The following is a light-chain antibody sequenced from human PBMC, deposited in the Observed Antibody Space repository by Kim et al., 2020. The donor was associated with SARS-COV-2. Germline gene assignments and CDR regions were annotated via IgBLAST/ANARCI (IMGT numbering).Light chain of an antibody. Sequence: VLTQSPGTLSLSLGNRATLSCRASQSIPSSSFAWYQQSPGHSPRLLIYATSRRPTGIPDRFSGSGSGTDFSLTISRLEPEDFAVYFCQYYGDSRLTFGPGTKVDIK. CDR3: QYYGDSRLT. CDR2: ATS. J-gene: IGKJ3*01. CDR1: QSIPSSS. V-gene: IGKV3-20*01.